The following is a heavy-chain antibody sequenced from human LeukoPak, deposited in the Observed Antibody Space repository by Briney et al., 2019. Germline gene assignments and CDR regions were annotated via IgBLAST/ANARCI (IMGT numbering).Heavy chain of an antibody. CDR3: ARDYPYYYGSGKGALDV. CDR2: IYSGGST. J-gene: IGHJ6*02. Sequence: AGGSLRLSCAASGFTVSSNYMSWVRQAPGKGLEWVSVIYSGGSTYYADSVKGRFTISRDNSKNTLHLQMNSLRAEDTAVYYCARDYPYYYGSGKGALDVWGQGTTVTVSS. CDR1: GFTVSSNY. D-gene: IGHD3-10*01. V-gene: IGHV3-66*01.